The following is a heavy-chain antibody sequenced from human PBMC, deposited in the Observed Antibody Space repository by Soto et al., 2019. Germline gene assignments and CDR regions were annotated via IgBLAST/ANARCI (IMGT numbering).Heavy chain of an antibody. CDR3: ARVPGYDFWSGYRASYYYYGMDV. V-gene: IGHV3-21*01. Sequence: GGSLRLSCAASGFTFSSYSMNWVRQAPGKGLEWVSSISSSISYIYSAGSVKGRFTISRDNAKNSLYLQMNSLRAEDTAVYYCARVPGYDFWSGYRASYYYYGMDVWGQGTTVTVSS. D-gene: IGHD3-3*01. J-gene: IGHJ6*02. CDR1: GFTFSSYS. CDR2: ISSSISYI.